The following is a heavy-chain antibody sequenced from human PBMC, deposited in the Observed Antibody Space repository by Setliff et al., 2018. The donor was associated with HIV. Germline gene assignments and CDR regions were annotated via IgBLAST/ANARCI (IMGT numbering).Heavy chain of an antibody. D-gene: IGHD3-3*01. Sequence: LRLSCAASGFPFFSYEMNWVRQAPGKGLEWISYISSTGNTIYYADSVKGRFTISRDNAKNSLSLQMNSLRPEDTAVYYCAREGRITSFGVIIPGSNALDVWGQGTTVTVSS. V-gene: IGHV3-48*03. J-gene: IGHJ6*02. CDR1: GFPFFSYE. CDR3: AREGRITSFGVIIPGSNALDV. CDR2: ISSTGNTI.